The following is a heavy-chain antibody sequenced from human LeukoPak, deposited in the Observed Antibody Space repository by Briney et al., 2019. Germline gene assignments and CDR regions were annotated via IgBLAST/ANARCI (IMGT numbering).Heavy chain of an antibody. CDR3: TRGKSSGWSDFDY. Sequence: GGSLRLSCAASGFTFSSYAMSWFRQAPGKGLEWVGFIRSKAYGGTTEYAASVKGRFTISRDDSKSIAYLQMNSLKTEDTAVYYCTRGKSSGWSDFDYWGQGTLVTVSS. D-gene: IGHD6-19*01. CDR2: IRSKAYGGTT. J-gene: IGHJ4*02. V-gene: IGHV3-49*03. CDR1: GFTFSSYA.